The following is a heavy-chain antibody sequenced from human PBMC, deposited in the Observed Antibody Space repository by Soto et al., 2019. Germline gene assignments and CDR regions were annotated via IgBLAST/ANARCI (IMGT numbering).Heavy chain of an antibody. D-gene: IGHD3-10*01. CDR2: VSASNGNK. V-gene: IGHV1-18*01. CDR3: ASQRITMVRGVDDAFDI. J-gene: IGHJ3*02. Sequence: ASVKVSCKSSGYTFTSYGISWVRQAPGQGFEWMGWVSASNGNKNYAQKLQGRVTMTTDTSTSTAYMELRSLRSDDTAVYYCASQRITMVRGVDDAFDIWGQGTMVTVSS. CDR1: GYTFTSYG.